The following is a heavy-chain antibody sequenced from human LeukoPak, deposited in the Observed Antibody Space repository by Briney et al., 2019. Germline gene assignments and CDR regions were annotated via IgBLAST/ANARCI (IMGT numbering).Heavy chain of an antibody. J-gene: IGHJ4*02. CDR1: GGSLSGYY. V-gene: IGHV4-34*01. CDR3: ARDIEISAVFDS. Sequence: SETLSLTCAVYGGSLSGYYWSWIRQPPGKGLEWIGEINDSGSTNYNPSLKTRVTISVDTSNNYFSLKLNSVTAADTAVYYCARDIEISAVFDSWGQGTLATVSS. CDR2: INDSGST. D-gene: IGHD5-12*01.